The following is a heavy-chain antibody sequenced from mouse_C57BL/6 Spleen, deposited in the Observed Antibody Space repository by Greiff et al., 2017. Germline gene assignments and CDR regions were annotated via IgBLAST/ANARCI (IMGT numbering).Heavy chain of an antibody. CDR2: IHPNSGST. V-gene: IGHV1-64*01. CDR3: ARTTVSDFDY. Sequence: VQLQQSGAELVKPGASVKLSCKASGYTFTSYWMHWVKQRPGQGLEWIGMIHPNSGSTNYNEKFKSKATLTVDKSSSTAYMQLSSLTSEDSAVYYCARTTVSDFDYWGQGTTLTVSS. D-gene: IGHD1-1*01. CDR1: GYTFTSYW. J-gene: IGHJ2*01.